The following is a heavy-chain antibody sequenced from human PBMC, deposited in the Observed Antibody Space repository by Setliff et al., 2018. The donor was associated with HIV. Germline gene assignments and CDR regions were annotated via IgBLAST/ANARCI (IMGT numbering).Heavy chain of an antibody. J-gene: IGHJ4*02. V-gene: IGHV3-48*03. D-gene: IGHD3-3*01. CDR2: ISSSGSTI. Sequence: PGGSLRLSCAASGFTFSNYAMSWVRQAPGKGPEWVSYISSSGSTIYYADSVKGRFTISRDNAKNSLYLQVNSLRAEDTAVYYCAPLGGSRFYFDYWGQGTLVTVSS. CDR1: GFTFSNYA. CDR3: APLGGSRFYFDY.